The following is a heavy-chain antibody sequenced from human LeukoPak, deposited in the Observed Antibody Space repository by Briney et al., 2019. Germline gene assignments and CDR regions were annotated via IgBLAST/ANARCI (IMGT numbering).Heavy chain of an antibody. D-gene: IGHD2-2*02. CDR3: AKDFGPYCSSTSCYRGLVDY. Sequence: GGSLRLSCAASGFTFSSYGMHWVRQAPGKGLEGVAFIRYDGSNKYYADSVKGRFTISRDNSKNTLYLQMNSRRAEDTAVYYCAKDFGPYCSSTSCYRGLVDYWGQGTLVTVSS. V-gene: IGHV3-30*02. CDR1: GFTFSSYG. CDR2: IRYDGSNK. J-gene: IGHJ4*02.